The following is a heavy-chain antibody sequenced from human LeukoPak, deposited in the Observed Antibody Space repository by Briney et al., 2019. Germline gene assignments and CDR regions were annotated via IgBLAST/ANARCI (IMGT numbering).Heavy chain of an antibody. Sequence: GGSLRLSCAASGFTFSSYSMNWVRQAPGKGLEWVSYISSSSSTIYYADSVRGRFTISRDNSKKTLYLQMNSLRAEDAAVYYCATYNYAGDFDIWGQGTMVTVSS. D-gene: IGHD3-16*01. J-gene: IGHJ3*02. CDR2: ISSSSSTI. CDR3: ATYNYAGDFDI. CDR1: GFTFSSYS. V-gene: IGHV3-48*01.